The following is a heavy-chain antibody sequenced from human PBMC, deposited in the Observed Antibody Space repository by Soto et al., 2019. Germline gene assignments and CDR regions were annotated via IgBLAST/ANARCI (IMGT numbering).Heavy chain of an antibody. Sequence: EVQVVESGGGLVQPGGSLRLSCAASGFSVTNNYMNWVRQAPGKGLEWVSIIDIGGNTYYADSVKDRFTISRDNSRNTLYFHMDSRRAEETAVYYCARGRGSTGYLGREHYFDYWGQGTLVTVSP. CDR1: GFSVTNNY. CDR2: IDIGGNT. J-gene: IGHJ4*02. D-gene: IGHD2-2*01. CDR3: ARGRGSTGYLGREHYFDY. V-gene: IGHV3-66*01.